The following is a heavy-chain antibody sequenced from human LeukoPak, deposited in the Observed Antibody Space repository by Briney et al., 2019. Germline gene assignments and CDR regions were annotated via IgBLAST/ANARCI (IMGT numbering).Heavy chain of an antibody. D-gene: IGHD1-7*01. V-gene: IGHV4-59*01. J-gene: IGHJ6*03. Sequence: SETLSLTCTVSGGSISSYYWSWIRQPPGKGLEWIGYIYYSGSTNYNPSLKSRVTISVDTSKNHFSLKLSSVTAADTAVYYCARSLNYRKGFYYYYMDVWGKGTTVTVSS. CDR1: GGSISSYY. CDR3: ARSLNYRKGFYYYYMDV. CDR2: IYYSGST.